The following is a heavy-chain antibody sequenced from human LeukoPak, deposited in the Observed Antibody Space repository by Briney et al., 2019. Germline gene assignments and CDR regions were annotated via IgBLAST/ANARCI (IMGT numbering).Heavy chain of an antibody. CDR2: ISTYNGNT. V-gene: IGHV1-18*01. CDR1: GYTFTNYG. Sequence: ASVKVSCKASGYTFTNYGVTWVRQAPGQGLEWMGWISTYNGNTNYAQKFQGRVTMTTDTSTSTAYMELRSLRSDDTAVYYCARQWITLARAMYYYYGMDVWGQGTTVTVSS. J-gene: IGHJ6*02. D-gene: IGHD5-12*01. CDR3: ARQWITLARAMYYYYGMDV.